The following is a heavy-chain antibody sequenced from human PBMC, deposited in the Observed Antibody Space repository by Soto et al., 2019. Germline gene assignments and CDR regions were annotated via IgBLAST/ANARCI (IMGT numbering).Heavy chain of an antibody. J-gene: IGHJ4*02. CDR1: GYTFTNYA. V-gene: IGHV1-3*01. D-gene: IGHD6-19*01. CDR2: INAANGQT. Sequence: ASVKVSCKASGYTFTNYAIHWVRQGPGQSLEWMGWINAANGQTKYSQNFQGRVTISRDTSASATYMELSSLRSEDTAVYYCARDGAVAGNANFDYWGQGALVTVSS. CDR3: ARDGAVAGNANFDY.